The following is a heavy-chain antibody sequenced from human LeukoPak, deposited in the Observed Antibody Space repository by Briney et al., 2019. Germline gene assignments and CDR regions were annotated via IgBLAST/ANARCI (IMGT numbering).Heavy chain of an antibody. CDR1: GGSISSYY. J-gene: IGHJ4*02. V-gene: IGHV4-4*07. CDR2: IYTSGST. Sequence: SETLSLTCTVSGGSISSYYWSWIRQPAGKGLESIGRIYTSGSTNYNPSLKSRVTMSVDTSKNQFSLKLSSVTAADTAVYYCARDFTSRKIGAFDYWGQGTLVTVSS. D-gene: IGHD2/OR15-2a*01. CDR3: ARDFTSRKIGAFDY.